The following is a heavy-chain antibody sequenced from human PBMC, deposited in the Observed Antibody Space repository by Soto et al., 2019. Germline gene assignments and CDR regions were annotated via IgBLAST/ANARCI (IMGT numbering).Heavy chain of an antibody. J-gene: IGHJ3*02. CDR3: AKGGSGSYSNAYDI. CDR1: GGSISSSNW. D-gene: IGHD3-10*01. V-gene: IGHV4-4*02. CDR2: IYHSGST. Sequence: PSETLSLTCAVSGGSISSSNWWSWVRQPPGKGLEWIGEIYHSGSTNYNPSLKSRVTISVDKSKNQFSLKLTSVTAADTAVYYCAKGGSGSYSNAYDIWGQGTRVTVSS.